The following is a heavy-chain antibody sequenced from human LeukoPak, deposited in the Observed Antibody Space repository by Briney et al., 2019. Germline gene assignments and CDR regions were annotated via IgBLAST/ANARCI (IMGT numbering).Heavy chain of an antibody. D-gene: IGHD3-3*01. CDR1: GGSISSGSYY. CDR2: IYYSGST. V-gene: IGHV4-30-4*08. CDR3: ARLFGVMRDFDY. Sequence: SSQTLSLTCTVSGGSISSGSYYWSWIRQPPGRGLEWIGYIYYSGSTYYNPSLKSRVTISADTSENQLSLKVSSVTAADTAVYYCARLFGVMRDFDYWGQGTLVTVSS. J-gene: IGHJ4*02.